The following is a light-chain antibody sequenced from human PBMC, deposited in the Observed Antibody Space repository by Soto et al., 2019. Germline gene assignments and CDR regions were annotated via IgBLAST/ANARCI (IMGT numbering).Light chain of an antibody. CDR1: QSISSW. Sequence: EIQMTQSPSTLYASFGARVTITCRASQSISSWLAWYQQKPGKAPKLLIYKASSLESGVPSRFSGSGSGTEFTLTISSLQPDDFATYYCQQDNSYSWTFGQGTKV. CDR2: KAS. CDR3: QQDNSYSWT. J-gene: IGKJ1*01. V-gene: IGKV1-5*03.